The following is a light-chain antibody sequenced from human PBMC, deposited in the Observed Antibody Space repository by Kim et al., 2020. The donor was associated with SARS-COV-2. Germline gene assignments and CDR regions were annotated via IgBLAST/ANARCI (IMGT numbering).Light chain of an antibody. CDR3: QQRHRWPIT. CDR1: QCVRGQ. J-gene: IGKJ5*01. Sequence: EIVLTQSPATMSLSPGERATLSCRASQCVRGQVAWYHQKPGQAPRLLIYDASNRATGIPARFSGSGSGTDFTLTISSLEPEDFAVYYCQQRHRWPITFRQGTRLEIK. V-gene: IGKV3-11*01. CDR2: DAS.